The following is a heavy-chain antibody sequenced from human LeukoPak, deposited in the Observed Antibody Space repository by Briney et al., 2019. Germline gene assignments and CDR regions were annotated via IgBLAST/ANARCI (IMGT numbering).Heavy chain of an antibody. V-gene: IGHV3-23*01. CDR3: AKIAVAGTPMTYYFDY. Sequence: GGSLRLSCAASGFTFSSYAMSWVRQAPGKGLEWVSAISGSGGSTYYADSVKGRFTISRDNFKNTLYLQMNSLRAEDTAVYYCAKIAVAGTPMTYYFDYWGQGTLVTVSS. CDR2: ISGSGGST. D-gene: IGHD6-19*01. J-gene: IGHJ4*02. CDR1: GFTFSSYA.